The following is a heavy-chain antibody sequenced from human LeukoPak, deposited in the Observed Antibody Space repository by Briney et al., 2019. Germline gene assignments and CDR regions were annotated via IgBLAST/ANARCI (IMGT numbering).Heavy chain of an antibody. D-gene: IGHD3-22*01. CDR3: ARNRQWLLADY. V-gene: IGHV3-7*04. CDR2: TKQDETEK. CDR1: GFTFTSYR. J-gene: IGHJ4*02. Sequence: GGSLRLSCAASGFTFTSYRMSWVRQAPGKGLEWVANTKQDETEKHYADSVKGRFTISRDNAQNSLYLQMNSLRAEDTAVYFCARNRQWLLADYWGQGTVVTVSS.